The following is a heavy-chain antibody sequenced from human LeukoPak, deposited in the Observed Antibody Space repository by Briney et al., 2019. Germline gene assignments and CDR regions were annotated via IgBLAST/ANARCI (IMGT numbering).Heavy chain of an antibody. J-gene: IGHJ4*02. Sequence: NPSETLSLTCTVSGGSISSSSYYWGWIRQPPGKGLEWIGSIYYSGSTYYNPSLKSRVTISVDTSKNQFSLKLSSVTAADTAVYYCARQGAGTFDYWGQGTLVTVSS. D-gene: IGHD3-10*01. CDR2: IYYSGST. V-gene: IGHV4-39*01. CDR3: ARQGAGTFDY. CDR1: GGSISSSSYY.